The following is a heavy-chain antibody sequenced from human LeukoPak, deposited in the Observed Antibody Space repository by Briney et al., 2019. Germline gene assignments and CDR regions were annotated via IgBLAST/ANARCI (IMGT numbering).Heavy chain of an antibody. Sequence: PSETLSLTCTVSGGSISSSSYYWGWIRQPPGKGLEWIGSIYYSGSTYYNPSLKSRVTISVDTSKNQFSLKLSSVTAADTAVYYCASQESYGSLDYWGQGTLVTVSS. CDR3: ASQESYGSLDY. J-gene: IGHJ4*02. CDR2: IYYSGST. D-gene: IGHD3-10*01. V-gene: IGHV4-39*07. CDR1: GGSISSSSYY.